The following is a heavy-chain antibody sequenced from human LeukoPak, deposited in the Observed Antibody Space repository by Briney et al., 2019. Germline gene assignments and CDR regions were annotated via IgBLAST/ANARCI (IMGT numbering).Heavy chain of an antibody. CDR1: GFTFSSYA. V-gene: IGHV3-23*01. CDR3: AKDLEQLVSYFDY. CDR2: ISGSGGST. D-gene: IGHD6-6*01. Sequence: AGGSLRLSCAASGFTFSSYAMSWVRQAPGKGLEWVSAISGSGGSTYYADSVKGRFTISRDNSKNTLYLQMNSLRAEDTAVYYCAKDLEQLVSYFDYWGQGTLVTVSS. J-gene: IGHJ4*02.